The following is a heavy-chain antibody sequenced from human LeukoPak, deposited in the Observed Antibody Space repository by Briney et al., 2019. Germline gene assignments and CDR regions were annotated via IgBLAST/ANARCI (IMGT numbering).Heavy chain of an antibody. V-gene: IGHV4-39*07. D-gene: IGHD2-8*01. CDR3: AREWDASSYDPRASGDY. Sequence: KSSETLSLTCTVSGGSISSSSYSWGWIRQPPGKGLEWIGNIYYSGSTYYTPSLKSRVTISLDTSKHQFSLKLTSVTAADTAVYYCAREWDASSYDPRASGDYWGQGTPVTVSS. CDR2: IYYSGST. CDR1: GGSISSSSYS. J-gene: IGHJ4*02.